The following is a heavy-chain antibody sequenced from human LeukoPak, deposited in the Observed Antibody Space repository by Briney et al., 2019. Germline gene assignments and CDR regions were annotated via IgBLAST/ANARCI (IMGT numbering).Heavy chain of an antibody. CDR1: GGSFSGYY. CDR2: IYYSGST. Sequence: SETLSLTCAVYGGSFSGYYWSWIRQPPGKGLEWIGSIYYSGSTYYNPSLKSRVTISVDTSKNQFSLKLSSVTAADTAVYYCARRYYYYYYYMDVWGKGTTVTISS. CDR3: ARRYYYYYYYMDV. V-gene: IGHV4-34*01. J-gene: IGHJ6*03.